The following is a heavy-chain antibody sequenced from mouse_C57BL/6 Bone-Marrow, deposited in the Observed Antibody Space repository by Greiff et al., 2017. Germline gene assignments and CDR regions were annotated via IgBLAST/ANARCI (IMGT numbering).Heavy chain of an antibody. CDR3: TRYDYDWFAY. CDR1: GFTFSNYW. CDR2: IRLKSDNYAT. J-gene: IGHJ3*01. D-gene: IGHD2-4*01. V-gene: IGHV6-3*01. Sequence: EVKVEESGGGLVQPGGSMKLSCVASGFTFSNYWMNWVRQSPEKGLEWVAQIRLKSDNYATHYAESVKGRFTISRDDSKSSVYLQMNNLRAEDTGIYYCTRYDYDWFAYWGQGTLVTVSA.